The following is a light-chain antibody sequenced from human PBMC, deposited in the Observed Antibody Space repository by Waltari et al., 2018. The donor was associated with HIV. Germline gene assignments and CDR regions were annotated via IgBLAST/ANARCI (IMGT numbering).Light chain of an antibody. CDR2: ETS. Sequence: DIVMTQTPLSLSVTPGQPASISCKSSQSLLYSDGKTYLYWHLQKPGQPPQLLIHETSNRFSGVPDRFSGSGSGTDFTLKISRVEAEDVGVYYCMQTIQLPPTTFGQGTRLEIK. J-gene: IGKJ5*01. V-gene: IGKV2D-29*01. CDR3: MQTIQLPPTT. CDR1: QSLLYSDGKTY.